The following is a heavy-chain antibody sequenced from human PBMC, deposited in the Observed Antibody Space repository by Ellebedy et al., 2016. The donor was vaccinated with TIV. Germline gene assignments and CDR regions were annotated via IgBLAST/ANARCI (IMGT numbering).Heavy chain of an antibody. D-gene: IGHD3-22*01. CDR2: ISDDGGSK. Sequence: PGGSLRLSCAASGSSFSRYGMHWVRQAPGKGLAWVAVISDDGGSKYYADSVKARFTISRDNSKNTLYLQVNGLRAEDTAVFYCAKRGDYYDSSGSYFYYNGFDVWGQGTTVTISS. J-gene: IGHJ6*02. CDR1: GSSFSRYG. CDR3: AKRGDYYDSSGSYFYYNGFDV. V-gene: IGHV3-33*05.